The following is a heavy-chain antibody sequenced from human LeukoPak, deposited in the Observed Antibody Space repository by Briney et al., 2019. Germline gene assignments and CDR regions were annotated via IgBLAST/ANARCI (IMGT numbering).Heavy chain of an antibody. Sequence: SSETLSLTCTVSGGSMSSYYWSWIRRPPGKGLEWIGYIFYSGNANYNPSLKSRVTISVDTSKSQFSLRLSAVTAADTAVYYCARRGRYGAGPLYYYYGMDVWGQGTTVTVSS. CDR3: ARRGRYGAGPLYYYYGMDV. D-gene: IGHD3-10*01. CDR1: GGSMSSYY. CDR2: IFYSGNA. V-gene: IGHV4-59*08. J-gene: IGHJ6*02.